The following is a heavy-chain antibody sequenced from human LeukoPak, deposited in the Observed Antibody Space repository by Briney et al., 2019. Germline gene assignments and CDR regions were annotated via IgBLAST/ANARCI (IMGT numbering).Heavy chain of an antibody. V-gene: IGHV1-46*01. CDR1: GYTFTSYY. CDR3: ARGAGSGTEEGDAFDS. Sequence: EASVKVPCKASGYTFTSYYMHWVRQAHGPGLEWMGMINPSGGSTSYAQKFQGRVTMTRDMSTSTVYMELSSLRSEDTAVYYCARGAGSGTEEGDAFDSWGQGTMATVSS. D-gene: IGHD3-10*01. J-gene: IGHJ3*02. CDR2: INPSGGST.